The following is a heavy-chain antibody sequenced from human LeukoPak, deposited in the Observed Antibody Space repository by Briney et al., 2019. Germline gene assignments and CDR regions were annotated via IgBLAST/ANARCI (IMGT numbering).Heavy chain of an antibody. D-gene: IGHD1-26*01. CDR1: GFTLSTYG. J-gene: IGHJ4*02. V-gene: IGHV3-30*12. CDR2: IFSDGIRK. Sequence: PGMSLSLSCATSGFTLSTYGMEWVRQAPGKGLEWVAIIFSDGIRKYYADSVKGRFTISRDTSRSTLYLEMNSLSAEDTAVYYCARASGPIKKNRFDQWGQGTLVTVSS. CDR3: ARASGPIKKNRFDQ.